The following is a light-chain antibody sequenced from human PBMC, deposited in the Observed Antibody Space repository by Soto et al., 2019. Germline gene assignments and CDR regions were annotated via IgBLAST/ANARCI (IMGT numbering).Light chain of an antibody. CDR1: SSDFGSSNL. J-gene: IGLJ1*01. CDR2: EGS. V-gene: IGLV2-23*01. CDR3: CSFARSSNSYV. Sequence: QSVLTQPASVSGSPGQSITISCTGTSSDFGSSNLVSWYQQHPGKAPKLIIYEGSRRPSGVSGRFSGSMSGNTASLTISGLQAEDEADYYCCSFARSSNSYVCGTGTKVTV.